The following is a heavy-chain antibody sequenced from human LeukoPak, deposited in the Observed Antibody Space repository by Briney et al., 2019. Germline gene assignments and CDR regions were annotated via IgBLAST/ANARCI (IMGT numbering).Heavy chain of an antibody. CDR2: IRYDGSNK. CDR1: GFTFSSYG. D-gene: IGHD6-13*01. Sequence: PGGSLRLSCAASGFTFSSYGMHRVRQAPGKGLEWVAFIRYDGSNKYYADSVKGRFTISRDNSKNTLYLQMNSLRAEDTAVYYCAKSPAPRIAAAGPPFDYWGQGTLVTVSS. CDR3: AKSPAPRIAAAGPPFDY. V-gene: IGHV3-30*02. J-gene: IGHJ4*02.